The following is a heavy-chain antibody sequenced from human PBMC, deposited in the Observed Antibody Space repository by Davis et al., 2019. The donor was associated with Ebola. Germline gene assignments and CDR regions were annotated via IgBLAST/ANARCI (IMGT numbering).Heavy chain of an antibody. CDR3: ASLGTYYYDSSGSQEAFDI. D-gene: IGHD3-22*01. CDR1: GGSISSGDYY. Sequence: PSETLSLTCTVSGGSISSGDYYWSWIRQPPGKGLEWIGYIYYSGGTYYNPSLKSRVTISVDTSKNQFSLKLSSVTAADTAVYYCASLGTYYYDSSGSQEAFDIWGQGTMVTVSS. V-gene: IGHV4-30-4*01. CDR2: IYYSGGT. J-gene: IGHJ3*02.